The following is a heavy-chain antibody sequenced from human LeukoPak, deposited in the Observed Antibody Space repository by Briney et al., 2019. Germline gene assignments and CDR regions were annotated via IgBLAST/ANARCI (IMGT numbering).Heavy chain of an antibody. D-gene: IGHD1-1*01. CDR1: GYTFTSYY. CDR3: ASNPPNTGDFYY. J-gene: IGHJ4*02. V-gene: IGHV1-8*02. CDR2: MSPNSGDT. Sequence: GASVKVSCKASGYTFTSYYMHWLRQAPGQGLEWMGWMSPNSGDTGYAQKFQGRVGMTRDTSISTAYVELSSLRSEDTAVYYCASNPPNTGDFYYWGLGSLVTVSS.